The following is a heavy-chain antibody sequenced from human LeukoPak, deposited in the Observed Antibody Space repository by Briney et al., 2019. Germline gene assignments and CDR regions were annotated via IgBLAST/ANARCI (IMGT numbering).Heavy chain of an antibody. J-gene: IGHJ6*03. CDR1: GYTFTSYG. D-gene: IGHD2-2*02. CDR3: ARDHRKNVVVVPAAIYYYMDV. V-gene: IGHV1-18*01. CDR2: INGYNGNT. Sequence: ASVKVSCKSSGYTFTSYGITWVRQAPGQGLEWMGWINGYNGNTNYAQKLQGRVTMTTDTSTSTAYMELRSLKSDDTAVYYCARDHRKNVVVVPAAIYYYMDVWGEGTTVTVSS.